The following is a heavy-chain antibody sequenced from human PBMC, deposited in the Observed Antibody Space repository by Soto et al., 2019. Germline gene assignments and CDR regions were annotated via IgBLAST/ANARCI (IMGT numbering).Heavy chain of an antibody. CDR1: GYTFTNYW. V-gene: IGHV5-51*01. CDR2: IYPGDSDT. CDR3: AASIFYYGMDV. J-gene: IGHJ6*02. Sequence: GESLKISCKGFGYTFTNYWIGWVRQMPGKGLEWMGIIYPGDSDTKYNPSFQGQVTISADKSITTTYLQWGSLKASDTAIYYCAASIFYYGMDVWGQGTTVTVSS.